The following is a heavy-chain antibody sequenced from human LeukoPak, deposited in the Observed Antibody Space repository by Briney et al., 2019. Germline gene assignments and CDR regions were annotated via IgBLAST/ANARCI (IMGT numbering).Heavy chain of an antibody. D-gene: IGHD3-3*01. J-gene: IGHJ5*02. CDR2: ISGSGGST. Sequence: GGSLRLSCAASGFTFSSYAMSWVRQAPRKGLKWVSAISGSGGSTYYADSVKGRFTISRDNSKNTLYLQMNSLRAEDTAVYYCAKVGLWSGYSHFDPWGQGTLVTVSS. CDR1: GFTFSSYA. V-gene: IGHV3-23*01. CDR3: AKVGLWSGYSHFDP.